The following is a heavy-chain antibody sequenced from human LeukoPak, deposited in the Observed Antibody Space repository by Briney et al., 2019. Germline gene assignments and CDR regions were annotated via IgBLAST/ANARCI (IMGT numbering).Heavy chain of an antibody. CDR1: GVPISIYH. CDR3: ASAPNENFFDY. V-gene: IGHV4-59*01. CDR2: ISYSGET. Sequence: PSETLSLTCNVAGVPISIYHWSWIRQARGKGLEWIGYISYSGETNYNPSLKSRVTISQDTSTNQFTLKLTSVTAADTAIYYCASAPNENFFDYWGQGTLVTVSS. J-gene: IGHJ4*02.